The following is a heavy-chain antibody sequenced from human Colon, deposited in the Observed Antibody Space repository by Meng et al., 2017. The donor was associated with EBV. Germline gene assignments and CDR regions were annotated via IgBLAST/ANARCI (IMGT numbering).Heavy chain of an antibody. CDR1: GGSFSGYY. CDR3: ARYRLQNDYGDQLYYFDY. J-gene: IGHJ4*02. Sequence: QVQLQQWGAGRLKPSEXLSLTGAVYGGSFSGYYWTWIRQPPGKGLEWIGEINHSGSTNYNPSLKSRVTISVDTSKNQFSLKVTSVTAADTAVYYCARYRLQNDYGDQLYYFDYLGQGSLVTVSS. V-gene: IGHV4-34*01. CDR2: INHSGST. D-gene: IGHD4-17*01.